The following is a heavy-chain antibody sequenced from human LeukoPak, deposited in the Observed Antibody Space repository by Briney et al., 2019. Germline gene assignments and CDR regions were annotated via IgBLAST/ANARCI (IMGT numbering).Heavy chain of an antibody. CDR2: ISGSGGYT. CDR1: GFTFSNYA. V-gene: IGHV3-21*01. CDR3: ARSPPLRRYFDC. Sequence: GGSLRLSCAASGFTFSNYAMSWVRQAPGKGLEWVSAISGSGGYTYFADSVKGRFTISRDNAKNSLYLQMNSLRAEDTAVYYCARSPPLRRYFDCWGQGTLVTVSS. D-gene: IGHD3-9*01. J-gene: IGHJ4*02.